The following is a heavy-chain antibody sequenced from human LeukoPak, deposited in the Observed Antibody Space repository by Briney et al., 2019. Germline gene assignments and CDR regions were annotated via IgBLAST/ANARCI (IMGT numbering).Heavy chain of an antibody. Sequence: AETLSLTCAVSGYSISSGYYWGWIRQPPGKGLEWIGSIYHSGSTYYNPSLKSRVTVSVDTSKNQFSLKLSSVTAADTAVYYCARDTGRNYYWGQGTLVTVSS. D-gene: IGHD1-14*01. CDR2: IYHSGST. V-gene: IGHV4-38-2*02. CDR1: GYSISSGYY. J-gene: IGHJ4*02. CDR3: ARDTGRNYY.